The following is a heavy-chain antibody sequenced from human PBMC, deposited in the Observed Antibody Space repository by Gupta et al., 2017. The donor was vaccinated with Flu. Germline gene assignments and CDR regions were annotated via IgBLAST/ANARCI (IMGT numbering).Heavy chain of an antibody. J-gene: IGHJ6*02. V-gene: IGHV3-23*01. CDR3: AKEGGRGSGSYYRYGMDV. D-gene: IGHD3-10*01. Sequence: VRLLGSGGGLVQAGGALRLSCAGSGFPFSCSCMGLVLARPGKGLEWVSAISGSGGSTYYADSVKGRFTISRDNSKNTLYLQMNSLRAEDTAVYYCAKEGGRGSGSYYRYGMDVWGQGTTVTVSS. CDR1: GFPFSCSC. CDR2: ISGSGGST.